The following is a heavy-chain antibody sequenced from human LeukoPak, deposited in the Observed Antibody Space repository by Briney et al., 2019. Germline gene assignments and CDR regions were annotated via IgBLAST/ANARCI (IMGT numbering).Heavy chain of an antibody. D-gene: IGHD3-10*01. J-gene: IGHJ6*02. CDR1: GYTFNIYG. V-gene: IGHV1-18*01. CDR2: INTYNGNT. CDR3: ASSTYYYGSGSYGMDV. Sequence: ASVKVSCKAYGYTFNIYGISWVRQAPGQGLEWMGWINTYNGNTNYAQKFQGRVTMTTDTSTSTAYMELRSLRSDDTAVYYCASSTYYYGSGSYGMDVWGQGTTVTVSS.